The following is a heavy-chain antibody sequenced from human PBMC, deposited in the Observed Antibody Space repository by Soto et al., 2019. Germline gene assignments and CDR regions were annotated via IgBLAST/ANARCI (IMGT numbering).Heavy chain of an antibody. Sequence: SETLSLTCTVSGGSSGAYFWNWVRQPPGKGLEWIGNIYYTGATSYNPSLESRVTISLNTSKNQFSLRLSSVTAADTAVYYCARPSVPATRGPLDYWGQGALVTVSS. V-gene: IGHV4-59*01. CDR2: IYYTGAT. CDR3: ARPSVPATRGPLDY. CDR1: GGSSGAYF. D-gene: IGHD6-19*01. J-gene: IGHJ4*02.